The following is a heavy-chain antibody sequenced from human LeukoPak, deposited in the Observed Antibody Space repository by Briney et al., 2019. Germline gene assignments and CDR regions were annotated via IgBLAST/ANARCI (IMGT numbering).Heavy chain of an antibody. Sequence: SETLSLTCTVSGASMTNYYWSWIRHPAGKGLEWIGRIYTSGDTNYNATLSSRVAMSLDTSRNQFSLKLRSVTAADTAVYYCARSISSYSYFDFWGQGTLVTVSS. D-gene: IGHD2-15*01. V-gene: IGHV4-4*07. CDR1: GASMTNYY. J-gene: IGHJ4*02. CDR2: IYTSGDT. CDR3: ARSISSYSYFDF.